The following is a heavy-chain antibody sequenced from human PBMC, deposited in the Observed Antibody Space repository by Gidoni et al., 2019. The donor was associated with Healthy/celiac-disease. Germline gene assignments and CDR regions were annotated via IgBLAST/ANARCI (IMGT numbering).Heavy chain of an antibody. CDR1: GFTFSSYE. Sequence: EVQLVESGGGLVQPGGSLRLSCAASGFTFSSYEMNWVRRAPGKGLEWVSYISSSGSTIYYADSVKGRFTISRDNAKNSLYLQMNSLRAEDTAVYYCARVFRYDDYFDYWGQGTLVTVSS. D-gene: IGHD1-20*01. CDR3: ARVFRYDDYFDY. J-gene: IGHJ4*02. CDR2: ISSSGSTI. V-gene: IGHV3-48*03.